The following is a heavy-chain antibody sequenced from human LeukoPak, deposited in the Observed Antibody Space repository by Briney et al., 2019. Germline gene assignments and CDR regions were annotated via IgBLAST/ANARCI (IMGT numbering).Heavy chain of an antibody. CDR3: ARLLGYCSGGSCYPPS. Sequence: PSETLSLTCTVSGGSFSSTSYYWGWIRQPPGKGLEWIGTIYYGGSTYYNPSLKSRVTISADASKNQFSLRLSSVTAADTAVYYCARLLGYCSGGSCYPPSWGRGTLVTASS. V-gene: IGHV4-39*01. J-gene: IGHJ5*02. CDR1: GGSFSSTSYY. D-gene: IGHD2-15*01. CDR2: IYYGGST.